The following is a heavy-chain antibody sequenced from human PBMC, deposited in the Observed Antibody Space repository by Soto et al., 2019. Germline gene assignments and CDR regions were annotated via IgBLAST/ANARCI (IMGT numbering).Heavy chain of an antibody. CDR2: ISGSGGST. D-gene: IGHD6-13*01. CDR1: GFTFSSYA. V-gene: IGHV3-23*01. J-gene: IGHJ4*02. CDR3: AKKKMGIAAADYYFDY. Sequence: GGSLRLSCAASGFTFSSYAMSWVRQAPGKGLEWVSAISGSGGSTYYADSVKGRFTISRDNSKNTLYLQMNSLRAEDTAVYYCAKKKMGIAAADYYFDYWGQGTLVTVSS.